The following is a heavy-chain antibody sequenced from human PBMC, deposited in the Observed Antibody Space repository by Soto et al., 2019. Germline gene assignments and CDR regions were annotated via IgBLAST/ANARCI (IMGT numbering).Heavy chain of an antibody. J-gene: IGHJ5*02. CDR1: GFTFSSYA. CDR3: AGCLEWANWFDP. D-gene: IGHD3-3*01. CDR2: ISSNGGST. Sequence: GGSLRLSCSASGFTFSSYAMHWVRQAPGKGLEYVSAISSNGGSTYYADSVKGRFTISRDNSKNTLYLQMSSLRAADTAVYYCAGCLEWANWFDPWGQGTLVTVSS. V-gene: IGHV3-64D*08.